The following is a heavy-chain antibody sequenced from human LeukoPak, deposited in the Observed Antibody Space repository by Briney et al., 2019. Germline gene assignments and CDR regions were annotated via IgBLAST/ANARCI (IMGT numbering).Heavy chain of an antibody. D-gene: IGHD3-9*01. CDR2: IWFDGTNI. Sequence: GGSLRLSCAASGFTFSTYGMHWVRQAPGKGLEWVAVIWFDGTNIYYADSVKGRFTISRDNSKNTLYLQMNSLRAEDTAVYYCAKHEKLHDILTGYYTLGAFDIWGQGTMVTVSS. V-gene: IGHV3-33*06. J-gene: IGHJ3*02. CDR1: GFTFSTYG. CDR3: AKHEKLHDILTGYYTLGAFDI.